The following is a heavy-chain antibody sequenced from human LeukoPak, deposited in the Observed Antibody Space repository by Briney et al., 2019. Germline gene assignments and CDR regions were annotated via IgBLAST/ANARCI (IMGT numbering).Heavy chain of an antibody. J-gene: IGHJ4*02. CDR1: GFTVSSNY. V-gene: IGHV3-23*01. D-gene: IGHD4-23*01. CDR2: ISGGGGST. Sequence: GGSLRLSCAASGFTVSSNYMSWVRQAPGKGLEWVSGISGGGGSTYYADSVKGRFTISRDNSKNTLYLQINSLRAEDTAVYYCAFNSGNLLFDYWGQGTLVTVSS. CDR3: AFNSGNLLFDY.